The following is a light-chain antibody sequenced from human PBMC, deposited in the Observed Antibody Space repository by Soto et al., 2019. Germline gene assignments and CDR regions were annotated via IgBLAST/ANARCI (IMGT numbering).Light chain of an antibody. V-gene: IGLV2-14*01. Sequence: QSALTQPASVSGSPGQSITISCTGTSSDVGGYNFVSWYQQHPGKAPKLMIYDVSSRPSGVSNRFSGSKSGNTASLTISGLQGKDEADYYCSSYTRSSTPCVFGGGTKLTVL. J-gene: IGLJ2*01. CDR3: SSYTRSSTPCV. CDR2: DVS. CDR1: SSDVGGYNF.